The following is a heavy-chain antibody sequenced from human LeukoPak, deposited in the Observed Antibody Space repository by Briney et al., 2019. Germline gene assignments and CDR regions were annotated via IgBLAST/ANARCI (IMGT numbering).Heavy chain of an antibody. CDR2: ISSSGNYI. J-gene: IGHJ3*02. V-gene: IGHV3-21*01. Sequence: GGSLRLSCAASGFTFSSSSMNWVRQAPGKGLEWVSSISSSGNYIYYAGSVKGRFTITRDNANNSLYLQMNSLRAEDTAVYYCAKGTDEFDIWGQGTMVTISS. CDR1: GFTFSSSS. CDR3: AKGTDEFDI.